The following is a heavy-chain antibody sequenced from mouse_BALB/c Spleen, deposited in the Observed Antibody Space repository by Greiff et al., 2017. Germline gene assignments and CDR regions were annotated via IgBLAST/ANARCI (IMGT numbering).Heavy chain of an antibody. CDR3: ARGGGIYAMDY. V-gene: IGHV1-54*01. Sequence: VQLQESGAELVRPGPSVKVSCKASGYSFTNYLIEWVKQRPGQGLEWIGVINPGSGGTNYNGKFKGKATLTADKSSSTAYMQLSSLTSEDSAVYFCARGGGIYAMDYWGQGTSVTVSS. D-gene: IGHD1-1*02. J-gene: IGHJ4*01. CDR2: INPGSGGT. CDR1: GYSFTNYL.